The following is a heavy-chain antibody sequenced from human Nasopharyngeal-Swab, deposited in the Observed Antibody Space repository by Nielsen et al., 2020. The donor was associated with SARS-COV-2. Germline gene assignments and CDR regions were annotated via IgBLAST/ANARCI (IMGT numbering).Heavy chain of an antibody. J-gene: IGHJ4*02. Sequence: GESLKISCAASGFTFSSYGMHWVRQAPGKGLEWVAVIWYDGSNKYYADSVKGRFTISRDNSKNTLYLQMNSLRAEDKAVYYCARGRSSSWEDYFDYWGQGTPVTVSS. CDR3: ARGRSSSWEDYFDY. V-gene: IGHV3-33*01. D-gene: IGHD6-13*01. CDR1: GFTFSSYG. CDR2: IWYDGSNK.